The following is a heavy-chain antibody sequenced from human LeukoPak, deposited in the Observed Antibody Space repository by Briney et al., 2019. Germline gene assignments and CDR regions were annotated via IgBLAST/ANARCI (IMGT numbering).Heavy chain of an antibody. V-gene: IGHV4-30-4*08. CDR3: ARATYYYYMDV. J-gene: IGHJ6*03. Sequence: SQTLSLTCTVSGGSISSGDYYWSWIRQPSGNGLEWIGYIYYSGSTYYNPSLKSRVTISVDTSKNQFSLKLSSATAADTAVYYCARATYYYYMDVWGKGTTVTVSS. CDR2: IYYSGST. CDR1: GGSISSGDYY.